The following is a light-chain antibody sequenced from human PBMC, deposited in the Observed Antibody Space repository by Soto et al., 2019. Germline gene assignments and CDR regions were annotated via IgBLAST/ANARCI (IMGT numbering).Light chain of an antibody. J-gene: IGLJ2*01. CDR1: SSDIGGFDY. Sequence: QSVLTQPASVSGSPGQSIAISCTGTSSDIGGFDYVSWFQQYPGKAPKLIIYEVSHRPSGVSTRFSGSKSGRTASLSIAGLQAEDEANYYCSSYTSKSTLVVFGGGTK. CDR3: SSYTSKSTLVV. CDR2: EVS. V-gene: IGLV2-14*03.